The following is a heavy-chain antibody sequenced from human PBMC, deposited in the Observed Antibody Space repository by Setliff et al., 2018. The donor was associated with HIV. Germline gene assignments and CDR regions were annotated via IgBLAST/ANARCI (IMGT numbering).Heavy chain of an antibody. CDR3: ARGTYYNFWSGYYTGMNSDAFDI. J-gene: IGHJ3*02. D-gene: IGHD3-3*01. V-gene: IGHV1-18*01. CDR2: ISAYNGNT. Sequence: ASVKVSCKASGYTFTSFGISWVRQAPGQGLEWMGWISAYNGNTNYAQKLQGRVTMTTDTSTSTAYMELRSLRSDDTAVYYCARGTYYNFWSGYYTGMNSDAFDIWGQGTMVTVSS. CDR1: GYTFTSFG.